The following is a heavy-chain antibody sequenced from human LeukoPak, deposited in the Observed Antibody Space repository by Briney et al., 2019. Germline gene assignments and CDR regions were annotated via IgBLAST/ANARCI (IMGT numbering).Heavy chain of an antibody. D-gene: IGHD3-10*01. CDR1: GGSLSSRDYY. CDR2: IYYSGST. CDR3: ARGPITMVRGVIMPVEY. V-gene: IGHV4-30-4*01. J-gene: IGHJ4*02. Sequence: SQTLSLTCTVSGGSLSSRDYYCSWIRQPPGKGLEWIGYIYYSGSTYYNPSLKSRVTISVDTSKNQFSLKLSSVTAADTAVYYCARGPITMVRGVIMPVEYWGQGTLVTVSS.